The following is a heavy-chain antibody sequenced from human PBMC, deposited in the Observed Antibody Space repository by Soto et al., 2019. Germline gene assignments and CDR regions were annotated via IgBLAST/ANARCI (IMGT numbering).Heavy chain of an antibody. D-gene: IGHD3-10*01. CDR1: GFTLSGRS. CDR2: IDNAGTDS. Sequence: EVQLVESGGGLVQPGGSLRLSCAASGFTLSGRSMHWLRQAPGKGLVWVSGIDNAGTDSTYADSVKGRFTSSRDNAKNMLYLQMNCLRVEDTAVDYCARGWFGPDVWGKGTTVTVSS. CDR3: ARGWFGPDV. J-gene: IGHJ6*04. V-gene: IGHV3-74*01.